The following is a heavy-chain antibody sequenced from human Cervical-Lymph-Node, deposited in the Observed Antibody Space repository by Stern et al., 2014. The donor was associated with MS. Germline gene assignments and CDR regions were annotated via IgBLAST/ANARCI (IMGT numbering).Heavy chain of an antibody. Sequence: EDQLVESGGGLVKPGGSLRLSCAASGFAFGSYTMNWVRQAPGKGLEWVSSISNDNQYIYYADSVKGRFTISRDNAKNSLYLQMNSLRAEDAAVYYCAKTKIVVLNCFDYLGQGVLVTVSS. CDR3: AKTKIVVLNCFDY. CDR2: ISNDNQYI. V-gene: IGHV3-21*01. J-gene: IGHJ4*02. D-gene: IGHD3-22*01. CDR1: GFAFGSYT.